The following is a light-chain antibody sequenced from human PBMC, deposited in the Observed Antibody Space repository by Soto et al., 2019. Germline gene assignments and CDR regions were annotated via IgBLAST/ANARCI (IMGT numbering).Light chain of an antibody. J-gene: IGLJ3*02. CDR3: QSYDSSNQV. CDR2: EDN. V-gene: IGLV6-57*04. Sequence: NFMLTQPHSVSESPGKTVTISCTRSSGSIASNYVQWYQQRPGSAPTTVIYEDNQRPSGVPDRFSGSIDSSSNSASLTISGLKTEDEADYCCQSYDSSNQVFGGGTKLTVI. CDR1: SGSIASNY.